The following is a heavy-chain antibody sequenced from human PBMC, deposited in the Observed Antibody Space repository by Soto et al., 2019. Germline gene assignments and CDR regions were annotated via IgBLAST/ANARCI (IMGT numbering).Heavy chain of an antibody. CDR1: GASISSGRSY. V-gene: IGHV4-31*03. CDR2: MFYSGST. Sequence: SETLSLTCTVSGASISSGRSYWSWIRQHPGKGLEWIGYMFYSGSTYYHPSLKSRVNISADTSKNQFSLRLTSVTPADTAVYYCARDNGYGHFDSWGQGTRGTSPQ. D-gene: IGHD5-12*01. CDR3: ARDNGYGHFDS. J-gene: IGHJ4*02.